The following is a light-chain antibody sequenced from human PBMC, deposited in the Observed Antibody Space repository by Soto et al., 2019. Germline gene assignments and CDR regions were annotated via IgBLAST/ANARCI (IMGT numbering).Light chain of an antibody. CDR2: EVS. CDR1: SSDVGSYNL. Sequence: QSALTQPASVSGSPGQSITISCTGTSSDVGSYNLVSWYQQHPGKAPKLMIYEVSKRPSGVSNRFSGSKSGNTASLTISGLQAEDEADYYCYSYAGSPGVFGTGTKVTVL. CDR3: YSYAGSPGV. J-gene: IGLJ1*01. V-gene: IGLV2-23*02.